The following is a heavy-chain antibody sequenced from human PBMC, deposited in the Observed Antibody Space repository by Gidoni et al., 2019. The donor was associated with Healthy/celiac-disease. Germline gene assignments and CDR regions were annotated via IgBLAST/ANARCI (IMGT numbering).Heavy chain of an antibody. CDR3: ANDFSIASAGTFAFDI. D-gene: IGHD6-13*01. Sequence: EVKRLESGGGWVQPGGSLRLSCAASGCTFSSYAMSWVRQAPGKGLECVSAIRVSGGSTYYPDSVKGRFTISRANSKNTLYLQMNSLRAEDTAVYYCANDFSIASAGTFAFDIWGQGTMVTVSA. J-gene: IGHJ3*02. V-gene: IGHV3-23*01. CDR1: GCTFSSYA. CDR2: IRVSGGST.